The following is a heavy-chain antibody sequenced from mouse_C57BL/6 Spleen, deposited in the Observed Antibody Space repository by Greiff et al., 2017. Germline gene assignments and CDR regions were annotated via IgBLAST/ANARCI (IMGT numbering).Heavy chain of an antibody. CDR2: IYPGDGDT. V-gene: IGHV1-82*01. CDR3: ARGGNYPYYFGY. D-gene: IGHD2-1*01. CDR1: GYAFSSSW. Sequence: QVQLQQSGPELVKPGASVKISCKASGYAFSSSWMNWVKQRPGKGLEWIGRIYPGDGDTKYNGKFKGKATLTADKSSSTAYMQLSSLTSEDTAVYVCARGGNYPYYFGYWGQGTTLTVSS. J-gene: IGHJ2*01.